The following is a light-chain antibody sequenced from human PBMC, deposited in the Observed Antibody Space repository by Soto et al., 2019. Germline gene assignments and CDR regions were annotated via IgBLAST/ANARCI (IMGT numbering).Light chain of an antibody. CDR3: QQYASSPFWT. V-gene: IGKV3-20*01. CDR2: GAS. J-gene: IGKJ1*01. Sequence: EIVLTQSPATLSLSPGERATLSCRASQSVSSYLAWYQQKPGQAPRLLIYGASSRATGIPDRFSGSGSGTDFTLTISRLEPEDFAVYYCQQYASSPFWTFGQGTKVEVK. CDR1: QSVSSY.